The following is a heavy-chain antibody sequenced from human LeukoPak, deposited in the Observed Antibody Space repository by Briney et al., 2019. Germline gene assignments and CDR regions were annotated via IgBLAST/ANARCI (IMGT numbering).Heavy chain of an antibody. CDR2: ISGSGGST. CDR3: AKDEYGSGRYDY. Sequence: PGGSLRLSCAASGFTFSSYAMSWVRQAPGKGLEWVSAISGSGGSTYYADSVKGRFTISRDNSKNTLYLQMNSLRAEYTAVYYCAKDEYGSGRYDYWGQGTLVTVSS. V-gene: IGHV3-23*01. D-gene: IGHD3-10*01. CDR1: GFTFSSYA. J-gene: IGHJ4*02.